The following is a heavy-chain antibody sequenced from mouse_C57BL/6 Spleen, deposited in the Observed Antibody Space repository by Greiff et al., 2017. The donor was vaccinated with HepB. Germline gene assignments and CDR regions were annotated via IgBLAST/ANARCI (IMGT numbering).Heavy chain of an antibody. CDR1: GFTFSDYY. CDR3: ARALGADYAMDY. J-gene: IGHJ4*01. D-gene: IGHD3-1*01. Sequence: EVKLMESEGGLVQPGSSMKLSCTASGFTFSDYYMAWVRQVPEKGLEWVANINYDGSSTYYLDSLKSRFIISRDNAKNILYLQMSSLKSEDTATYYCARALGADYAMDYWGQGTSVAVSS. CDR2: INYDGSST. V-gene: IGHV5-16*01.